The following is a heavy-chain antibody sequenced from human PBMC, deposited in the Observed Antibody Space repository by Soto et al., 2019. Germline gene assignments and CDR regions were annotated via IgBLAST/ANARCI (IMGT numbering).Heavy chain of an antibody. D-gene: IGHD3-3*01. Sequence: GGSLRLSCTASGFTFSSHGMHWVRQVPGKGLEWVAGILYDGTNKYYADSVKGRFTISRDNAKNSLYLQMNSLRAEDTAVYYCARDAAYYDFWSGSPYYYYGMDVWGQGTTVTVSS. CDR2: ILYDGTNK. J-gene: IGHJ6*02. CDR1: GFTFSSHG. CDR3: ARDAAYYDFWSGSPYYYYGMDV. V-gene: IGHV3-30*03.